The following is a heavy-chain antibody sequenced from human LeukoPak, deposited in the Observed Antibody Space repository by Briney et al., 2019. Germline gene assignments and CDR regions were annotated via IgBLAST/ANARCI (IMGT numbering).Heavy chain of an antibody. CDR2: IYYSGST. D-gene: IGHD2-15*01. CDR1: GGSISSGDYY. Sequence: SQTLSLTCTVSGGSISSGDYYWSWIRQPPGKGLEWIGYIYYSGSTNYNPSLKSRVTISVDTSKNQFSLKLNSVTAADTAVYFCASSKKGGGSGYWGQGTLVTVSS. J-gene: IGHJ4*02. V-gene: IGHV4-30-4*08. CDR3: ASSKKGGGSGY.